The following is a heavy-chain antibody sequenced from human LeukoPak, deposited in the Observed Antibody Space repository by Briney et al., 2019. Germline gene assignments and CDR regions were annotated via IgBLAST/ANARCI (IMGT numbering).Heavy chain of an antibody. CDR3: AKDIYGGNSFAWNFDY. J-gene: IGHJ4*02. V-gene: IGHV3-74*01. CDR2: INSDGSST. Sequence: GGSLRLSCAASGFTFSSYWMHWVRQAPGKGLVWVSRINSDGSSTSYADSVKGRFTISRDNAKNSLYLQMNSLRAEDMALYYCAKDIYGGNSFAWNFDYWGQGTLVTVSS. D-gene: IGHD4-23*01. CDR1: GFTFSSYW.